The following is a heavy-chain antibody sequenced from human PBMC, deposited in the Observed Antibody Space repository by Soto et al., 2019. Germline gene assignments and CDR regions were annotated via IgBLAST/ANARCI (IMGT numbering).Heavy chain of an antibody. CDR3: ARRGEDFFLVGGIWGGFDY. CDR1: GFTFSYYT. D-gene: IGHD1-26*01. Sequence: EVQLVESGGGLVKPGGSLRLSCEASGFTFSYYTMNWVRQAPGKGLEWVSSISSSSNYIYYADSVRGRFTVSRDNAKNSLYLQMDSLRGEDTAVYYCARRGEDFFLVGGIWGGFDYWGQGILVTVSS. J-gene: IGHJ4*02. V-gene: IGHV3-21*02. CDR2: ISSSSNYI.